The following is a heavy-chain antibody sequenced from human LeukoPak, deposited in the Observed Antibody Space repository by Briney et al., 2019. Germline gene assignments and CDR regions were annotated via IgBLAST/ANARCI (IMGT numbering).Heavy chain of an antibody. Sequence: GASVKVSCKASGYTFTDYYMHWVRQAPGQGLEWMGWIIPNSGGTNYAQKFQGRVTMTRDTSISTAYMELSRLRSDDTAVYYCAFRRRDGYTFGYWGQGTLVIVPP. CDR2: IIPNSGGT. CDR1: GYTFTDYY. D-gene: IGHD5-24*01. V-gene: IGHV1-2*02. J-gene: IGHJ4*02. CDR3: AFRRRDGYTFGY.